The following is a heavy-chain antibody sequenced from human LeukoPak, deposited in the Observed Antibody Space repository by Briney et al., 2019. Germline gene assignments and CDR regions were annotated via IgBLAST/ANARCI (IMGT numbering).Heavy chain of an antibody. CDR3: ARVRREMKRSLGRTTEYSHYYYMDV. CDR1: GFTFSSRDW. CDR2: IKQDGSEK. Sequence: PGGSLRLSCVASGFTFSSRDWMTWVRQAPGKGLEWVANIKQDGSEKNYVDSVKGRFTISRDNAKNSVDLQMNSLRVEDTAVYYCARVRREMKRSLGRTTEYSHYYYMDVWGKGTTVTVSS. D-gene: IGHD1/OR15-1a*01. V-gene: IGHV3-7*01. J-gene: IGHJ6*03.